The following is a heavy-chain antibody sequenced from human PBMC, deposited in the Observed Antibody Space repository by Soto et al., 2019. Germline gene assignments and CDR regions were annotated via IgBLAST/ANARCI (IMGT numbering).Heavy chain of an antibody. V-gene: IGHV4-4*02. D-gene: IGHD4-17*01. CDR3: ARYDFGTFDY. J-gene: IGHJ4*02. CDR2: IYHTEST. CDR1: GDSISSSFW. Sequence: SETLSLTCAVYGDSISSSFWWSWVRQPPGKGLEWIGEIYHTESTVYNPSLKSRVTISVDKSKNQFSLNLDSVTAADTAVYYCARYDFGTFDYWGRGVLVTVSS.